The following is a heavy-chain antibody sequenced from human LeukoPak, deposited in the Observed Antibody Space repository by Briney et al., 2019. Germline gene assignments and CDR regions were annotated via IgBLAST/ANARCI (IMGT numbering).Heavy chain of an antibody. Sequence: GGSLRLSCAVSGLTFSDYWMHWVRQAPGKGLVWVSRISNDGTSTSYADSVKGRFIISRDNAKNSLYLQMNSLRAEDTAVYYCARVVSPGAFDIWGHGTMVTVSS. V-gene: IGHV3-74*01. J-gene: IGHJ3*02. CDR1: GLTFSDYW. D-gene: IGHD2-8*01. CDR2: ISNDGTST. CDR3: ARVVSPGAFDI.